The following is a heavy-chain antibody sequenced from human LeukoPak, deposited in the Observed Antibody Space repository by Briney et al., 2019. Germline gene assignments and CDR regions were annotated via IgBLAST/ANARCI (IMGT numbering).Heavy chain of an antibody. V-gene: IGHV4-39*01. J-gene: IGHJ6*02. CDR2: IYYSGST. CDR1: GGSISSSSYY. CDR3: ARHAGPRDFWSGYYDSYYYYGMDV. D-gene: IGHD3-3*01. Sequence: SETLSLTCTVSGGSISSSSYYWGWIRQPPGKGLEWIGRIYYSGSTYYNPSLKSRVTISVDTSKNQFSLKLSSVTAADTAVYYCARHAGPRDFWSGYYDSYYYYGMDVWGQGTTVTVSS.